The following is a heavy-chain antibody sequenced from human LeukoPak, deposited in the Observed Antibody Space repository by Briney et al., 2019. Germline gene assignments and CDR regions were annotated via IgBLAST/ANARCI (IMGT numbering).Heavy chain of an antibody. D-gene: IGHD3-10*01. CDR1: GGSTSSYY. CDR3: ARFYYGSGSYLPDY. V-gene: IGHV4-59*08. CDR2: IYYSGST. Sequence: SETLSLTCTVSGGSTSSYYWSWIRQPPGKGPEWIGYIYYSGSTYYNPSLKSRVTISVDTSKNQFSLKLSSVTAADTAVYYCARFYYGSGSYLPDYWGQGTLVTVSS. J-gene: IGHJ4*02.